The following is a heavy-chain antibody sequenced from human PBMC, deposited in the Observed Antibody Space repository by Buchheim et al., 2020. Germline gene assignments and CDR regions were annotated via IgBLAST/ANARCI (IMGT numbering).Heavy chain of an antibody. CDR1: GFTFSRYW. J-gene: IGHJ4*02. V-gene: IGHV3-74*01. CDR2: ITSVGSST. Sequence: VQLVESGGGLVQPGGSLRLSCAASGFTFSRYWMHWVRQAPGKGLVWVSRITSVGSSTNYADSVKGRCTISRDNAKNTLYLQMNSLRAEDTAVYYCATAPSIVGATTLSNWGQGTL. CDR3: ATAPSIVGATTLSN. D-gene: IGHD1-26*01.